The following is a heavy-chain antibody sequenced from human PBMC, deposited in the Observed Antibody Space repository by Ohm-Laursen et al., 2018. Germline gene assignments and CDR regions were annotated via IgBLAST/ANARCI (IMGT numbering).Heavy chain of an antibody. CDR1: GLTFDDYA. CDR2: INWNGDTI. D-gene: IGHD3-3*01. V-gene: IGHV3-9*01. J-gene: IGHJ5*02. Sequence: SLRLSCAASGLTFDDYAMHWVRQAPGKGLEWVSGINWNGDTIAYADSVKSRFTISRDNAKNSLYLQMNSLRAEDTAVYYCARDPSLNYDFWSGYGATSWFDPWGQGTLATVSS. CDR3: ARDPSLNYDFWSGYGATSWFDP.